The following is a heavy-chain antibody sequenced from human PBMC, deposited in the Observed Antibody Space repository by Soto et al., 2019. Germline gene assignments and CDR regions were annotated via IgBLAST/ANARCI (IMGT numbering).Heavy chain of an antibody. CDR1: GGTFSSYA. CDR2: ISAYNGNT. J-gene: IGHJ5*02. D-gene: IGHD6-13*01. CDR3: ARGSTPGIPGAGTVSLDL. V-gene: IGHV1-18*01. Sequence: EASVKVSCKASGGTFSSYAISWVRQAPGQGLEWMGWISAYNGNTNYAQKLQGRVTVTTDTSTSTAYMELRSLRSDDTAVHYCARGSTPGIPGAGTVSLDLLGQGTLGTVSS.